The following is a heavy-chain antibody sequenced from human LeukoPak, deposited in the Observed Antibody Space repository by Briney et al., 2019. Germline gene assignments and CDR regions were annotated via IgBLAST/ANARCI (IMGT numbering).Heavy chain of an antibody. J-gene: IGHJ4*02. V-gene: IGHV3-33*08. CDR2: IWYGGSNK. CDR1: GFTFSSYG. Sequence: PGGSLRLSCAASGFTFSSYGMHWVRQAPGKGLEWVAVIWYGGSNKYYADSVKGRFTISRDNSKNTLYLQMNSLRVEDAAVYYCTVVVVAVPHWGQGTLVTVSS. D-gene: IGHD2-15*01. CDR3: TVVVVAVPH.